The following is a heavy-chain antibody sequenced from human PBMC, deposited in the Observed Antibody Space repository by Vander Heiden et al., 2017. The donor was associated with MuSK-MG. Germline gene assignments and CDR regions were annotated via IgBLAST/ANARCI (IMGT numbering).Heavy chain of an antibody. CDR1: GFTFSSYF. CDR3: AKHGGRYFDY. V-gene: IGHV3-23*01. D-gene: IGHD1-26*01. CDR2: IGAGGGST. J-gene: IGHJ4*02. Sequence: EVQLLESGGGLVQPGGSLRLSCAASGFTFSSYFMNWVRQAPGKGLEWVSSIGAGGGSTFYADSVRGRFTISRDNSRNTLYLQMNSLRAEDTAVYYCAKHGGRYFDYWGQGTLVTVSS.